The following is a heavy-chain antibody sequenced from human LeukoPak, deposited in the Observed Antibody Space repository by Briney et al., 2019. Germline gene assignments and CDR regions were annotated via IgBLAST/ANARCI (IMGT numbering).Heavy chain of an antibody. CDR1: GFTFSSYS. J-gene: IGHJ4*02. CDR2: ISSSSSYI. V-gene: IGHV3-21*01. CDR3: ANSNWSPFDR. Sequence: GGSLRLSCAASGFTFSSYSMNWVRQAPGKGLEWVSSISSSSSYIYYADSVKGRFTISRDNAKNSLYLQMNSLRVEDTTVYYCANSNWSPFDRWGQGTLVTVSS. D-gene: IGHD1-20*01.